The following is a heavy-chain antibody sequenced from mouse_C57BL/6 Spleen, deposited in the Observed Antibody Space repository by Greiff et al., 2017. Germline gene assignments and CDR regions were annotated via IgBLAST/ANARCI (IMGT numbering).Heavy chain of an antibody. Sequence: QVQLQQPGAELVKPGASVKLSCKASGYTFTSYWMHWVKQRPGQGLEWIGMIHPNSGSTNYNEKFKGKATLTVDKSSSTAYMQLSSLTSEDSAVYYCARSRDGYYFDYWGQGTTLTVSS. CDR1: GYTFTSYW. CDR3: ARSRDGYYFDY. J-gene: IGHJ2*01. D-gene: IGHD2-3*01. V-gene: IGHV1-64*01. CDR2: IHPNSGST.